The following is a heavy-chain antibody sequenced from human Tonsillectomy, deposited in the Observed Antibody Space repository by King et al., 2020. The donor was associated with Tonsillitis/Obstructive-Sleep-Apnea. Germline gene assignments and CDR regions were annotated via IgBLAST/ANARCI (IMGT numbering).Heavy chain of an antibody. J-gene: IGHJ4*02. CDR2: ISYDGSNK. CDR1: GFTFSSYA. CDR3: ARVAGGANWGRFDY. V-gene: IGHV3-30*01. D-gene: IGHD7-27*01. Sequence: VQLVESGGGVVQPGRSLRLSCAASGFTFSSYAMHWVRQAPGKGLEWVAVISYDGSNKYYADSVKGRFTISRDNSKNTLYLQMNSLRAEDTAVYYCARVAGGANWGRFDYWGQGTLVTVSS.